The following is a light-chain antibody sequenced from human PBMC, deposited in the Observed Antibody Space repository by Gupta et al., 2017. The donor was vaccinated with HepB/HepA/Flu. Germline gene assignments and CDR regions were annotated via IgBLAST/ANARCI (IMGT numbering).Light chain of an antibody. V-gene: IGLV1-51*02. CDR2: EDD. Sequence: QSVLTQPPSVSAAPGQKVTISCSGSSSNIGNNYVSWYQQLPGAAPKLLIYEDDKRPSGIPDRFSGSKSGTSDTLDITGLQTGDEADCYCGTWDSSLSAWVFGGGTKLTVL. J-gene: IGLJ3*02. CDR1: SSNIGNNY. CDR3: GTWDSSLSAWV.